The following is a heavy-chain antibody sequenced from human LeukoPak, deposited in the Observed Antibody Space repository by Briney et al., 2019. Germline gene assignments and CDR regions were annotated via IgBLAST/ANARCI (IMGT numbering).Heavy chain of an antibody. D-gene: IGHD6-19*01. CDR2: ISGSSSTI. V-gene: IGHV3-48*01. J-gene: IGHJ4*02. Sequence: GGSLRLSCAASGFTFSSYSMNWVRQAPGRGLEWISYISGSSSTIYYADSVKGRFTISRDNAKNSLYLQMNSLRAEDTAVYYCAKQGAGIRDWGQGTQVTVSS. CDR3: AKQGAGIRD. CDR1: GFTFSSYS.